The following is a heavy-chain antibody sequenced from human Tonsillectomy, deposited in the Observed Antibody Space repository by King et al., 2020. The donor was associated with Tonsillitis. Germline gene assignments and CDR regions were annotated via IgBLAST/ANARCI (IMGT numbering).Heavy chain of an antibody. D-gene: IGHD3-10*01. Sequence: VQLQESGPGLVKPSETLSLTCAVSGYSISSGYYWGWIRQPPGKGLEWIGSIYHSGSTYYNPSLKSRVTISVDTSKNQFSLKLSSVTAAATAVYYCARGYYGSGSPATLGPYNWFDPWGQGTLVTVSS. CDR2: IYHSGST. CDR1: GYSISSGYY. J-gene: IGHJ5*02. CDR3: ARGYYGSGSPATLGPYNWFDP. V-gene: IGHV4-38-2*01.